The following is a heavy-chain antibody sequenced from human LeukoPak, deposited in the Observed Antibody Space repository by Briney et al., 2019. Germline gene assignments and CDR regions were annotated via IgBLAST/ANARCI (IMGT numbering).Heavy chain of an antibody. CDR1: GYTFTSYG. Sequence: SVKVSCKASGYTFTSYGISWVRQAPGQGLEWMGRIIPILGIANYAQKFQGRVTITADKSTSTAYMELSRLRSEDTAVYYCARDRYSGSYFVSGVSRYYFDYWGQGTLVTVSS. V-gene: IGHV1-69*04. D-gene: IGHD1-26*01. CDR2: IIPILGIA. J-gene: IGHJ4*02. CDR3: ARDRYSGSYFVSGVSRYYFDY.